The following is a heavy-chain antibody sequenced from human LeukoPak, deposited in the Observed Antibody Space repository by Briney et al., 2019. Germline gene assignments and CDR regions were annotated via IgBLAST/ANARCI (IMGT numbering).Heavy chain of an antibody. J-gene: IGHJ4*02. Sequence: GASVKVSCRASGYTFTSYGISWVRQAPGQGLEWMGWISAYNGNTNYAQKLQGRVTMTTDTSTSTAHMELRSLRSDDTAVYYCARDFSYSGSNAGYWGQGTLVTVSS. CDR3: ARDFSYSGSNAGY. CDR1: GYTFTSYG. CDR2: ISAYNGNT. D-gene: IGHD1-26*01. V-gene: IGHV1-18*01.